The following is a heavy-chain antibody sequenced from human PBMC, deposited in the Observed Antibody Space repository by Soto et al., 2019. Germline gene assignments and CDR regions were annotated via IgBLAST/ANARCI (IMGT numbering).Heavy chain of an antibody. J-gene: IGHJ4*01. CDR2: IIPIFGTA. V-gene: IGHV1-69*13. CDR1: GGTFSSYA. Sequence: SVKVSCKASGGTFSSYAISWVRQAPGQGLEWMGWIIPIFGTANYAQKFQGRVTITADESKGTAYMELSSLRSEDTAVYYCAILIMCSGSYRHHREYWVHGTLVTVSS. D-gene: IGHD1-26*01. CDR3: AILIMCSGSYRHHREY.